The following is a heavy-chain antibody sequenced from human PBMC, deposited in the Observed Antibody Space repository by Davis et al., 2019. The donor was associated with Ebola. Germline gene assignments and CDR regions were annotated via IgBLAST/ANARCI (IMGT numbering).Heavy chain of an antibody. CDR3: ARAEYSGSPLY. V-gene: IGHV4-4*02. CDR1: GGSISSSNW. CDR2: IYHSGTT. J-gene: IGHJ4*02. D-gene: IGHD1-26*01. Sequence: PSETLSLTCAVSGGSISSSNWWTCVRQPPGKGLEWIGEIYHSGTTNYNPSLKSRVTITVDKSKNHFSLKLNSVTAADTAVYYCARAEYSGSPLYWGQGTLVTVSS.